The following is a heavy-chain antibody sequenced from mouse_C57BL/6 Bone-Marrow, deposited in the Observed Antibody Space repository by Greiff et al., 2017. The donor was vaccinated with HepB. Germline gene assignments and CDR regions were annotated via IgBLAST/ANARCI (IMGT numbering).Heavy chain of an antibody. Sequence: QVQLQQPGAELVKPGASVKMSCKASGYTFTSYWITWVKQRPGQGLEWIGDIYPGSGSTNYNEKFKSKATLTVDTSSSTAYMQLSSLTSEDSAVYYCARRYYDYGGFAYWGQGTLVTVSA. D-gene: IGHD2-4*01. J-gene: IGHJ3*01. CDR2: IYPGSGST. V-gene: IGHV1-55*01. CDR1: GYTFTSYW. CDR3: ARRYYDYGGFAY.